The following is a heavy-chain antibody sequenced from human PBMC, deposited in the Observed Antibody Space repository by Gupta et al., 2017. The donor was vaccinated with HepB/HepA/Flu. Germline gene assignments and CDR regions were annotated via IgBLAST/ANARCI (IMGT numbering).Heavy chain of an antibody. V-gene: IGHV3-23*01. CDR3: AKDALRITGTIPPYYFDY. D-gene: IGHD1-7*01. CDR2: ISGSGGST. Sequence: EVQLLESGGGLVQPGGSLRLSCAASGFTFSSYAMRWVRQAPGKGLEWVSAISGSGGSTYYADSVKGRFTISRDNSKNTLYLQMNSLRAEDTAVYYCAKDALRITGTIPPYYFDYWGQGTLVTVSS. CDR1: GFTFSSYA. J-gene: IGHJ4*02.